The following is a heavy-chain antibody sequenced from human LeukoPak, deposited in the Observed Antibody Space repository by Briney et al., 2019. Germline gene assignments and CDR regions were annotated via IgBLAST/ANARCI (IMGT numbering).Heavy chain of an antibody. J-gene: IGHJ4*02. V-gene: IGHV3-48*04. CDR2: ISSSSSTI. CDR1: GFTFSSYS. CDR3: ARDKGRIQPYYFDY. Sequence: GGSLRLSCAASGFTFSSYSMNWVRQAPGKGLEWVSYISSSSSTIYYADSVKGRFTISRDNAKNSLYLQMNSLRAEDTAVYYCARDKGRIQPYYFDYWGQGTLVTVSS. D-gene: IGHD5-18*01.